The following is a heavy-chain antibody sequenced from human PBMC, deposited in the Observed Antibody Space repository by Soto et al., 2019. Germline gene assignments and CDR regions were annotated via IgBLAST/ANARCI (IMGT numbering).Heavy chain of an antibody. Sequence: GASVKVSCKASGYTFTSYAMHWVRQAPGQRLEWMGWINAGNGNTKYSQKFQGRVTITRDTSASTAYMELSSLRSEDTAVYYCARDCLVDHSSGYYPRPLRYYYYGMDVWGQGTTVTVSS. D-gene: IGHD3-22*01. V-gene: IGHV1-3*01. CDR2: INAGNGNT. CDR3: ARDCLVDHSSGYYPRPLRYYYYGMDV. J-gene: IGHJ6*02. CDR1: GYTFTSYA.